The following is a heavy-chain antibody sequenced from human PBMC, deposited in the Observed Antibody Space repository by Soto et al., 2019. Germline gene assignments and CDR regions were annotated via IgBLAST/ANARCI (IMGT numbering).Heavy chain of an antibody. CDR3: ARHYDSSGYDFDY. J-gene: IGHJ4*02. CDR2: IIPIFGTA. CDR1: GGTFSSYA. D-gene: IGHD3-22*01. Sequence: VASVKVSCKASGGTFSSYAISWVRQAPGQGLEWMGGIIPIFGTANYAQKFQGRVTITADESTSTAYMELSSLRSEDTAVYYCARHYDSSGYDFDYWGQGTLVTVSS. V-gene: IGHV1-69*13.